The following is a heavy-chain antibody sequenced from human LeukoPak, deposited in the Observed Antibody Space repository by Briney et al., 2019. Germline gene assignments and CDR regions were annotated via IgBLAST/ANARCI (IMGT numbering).Heavy chain of an antibody. D-gene: IGHD6-19*01. CDR2: ISYTGST. V-gene: IGHV4-59*08. J-gene: IGHJ4*02. CDR1: GGSISKYY. Sequence: PSETLSLTCTVSGGSISKYYWSWIRQPPGKGLEWIGYISYTGSTNYNPSLKARVTISLDTSKTQFSLKLSSVTAADTAVYYCARAIEYSSGWTKAFDYWGQGTLVTVSS. CDR3: ARAIEYSSGWTKAFDY.